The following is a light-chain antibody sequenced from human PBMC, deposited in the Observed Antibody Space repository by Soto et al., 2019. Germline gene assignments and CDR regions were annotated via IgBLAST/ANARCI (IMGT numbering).Light chain of an antibody. CDR2: GDN. CDR1: DSNIGSNS. CDR3: SSWDNSLNGMYV. J-gene: IGLJ1*01. V-gene: IGLV1-44*01. Sequence: QSVLTQPPSASGTAGQVVTISCSGGDSNIGSNSVYWYQQLPGTAPKLLLYGDNQRPSGVPDRFSASTSGNSASLAISGLPSDDEAIYYCSSWDNSLNGMYVFGVGTKLTVL.